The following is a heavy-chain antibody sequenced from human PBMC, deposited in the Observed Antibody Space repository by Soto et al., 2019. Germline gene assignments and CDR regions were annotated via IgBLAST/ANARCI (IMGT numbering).Heavy chain of an antibody. Sequence: QVQLQESGPGLVRPSETLSLTCAVSGGSVSSGHYYWSWSRQPPGKGLEWIGFIYYSGSTSYDPALKSRVTISLDTSKNQFSLKMSSVTAADTAVYYCAKAGAGSGWLGGQGTLVTVSS. CDR3: AKAGAGSGWL. V-gene: IGHV4-61*01. D-gene: IGHD6-19*01. CDR2: IYYSGST. J-gene: IGHJ4*02. CDR1: GGSVSSGHYY.